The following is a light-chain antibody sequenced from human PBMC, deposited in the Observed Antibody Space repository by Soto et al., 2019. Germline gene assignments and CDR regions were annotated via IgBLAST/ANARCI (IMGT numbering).Light chain of an antibody. CDR3: QKYGSSPRT. Sequence: EIVLTQSPGTLSLSPGERATLSCRASQSVSSSYLAWYQQKPGQAPRLLIYGASSRATGIPDRFSGSGSGTDFTITISRLEPDDFAVYYCQKYGSSPRTFGQGTKVEIK. CDR1: QSVSSSY. CDR2: GAS. J-gene: IGKJ1*01. V-gene: IGKV3-20*01.